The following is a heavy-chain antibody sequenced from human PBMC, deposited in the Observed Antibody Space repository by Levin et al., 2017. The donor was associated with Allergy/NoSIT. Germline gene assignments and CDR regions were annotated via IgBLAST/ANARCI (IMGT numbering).Heavy chain of an antibody. CDR2: IYSGGST. Sequence: LSLPCAASGFPVRTSYMSWVRQAPGKGLEWVSIIYSGGSTYYADSVKGRFTISRDNSKNTLYLQMNSLRAEDTAVYYCATNVNNYYYYGMDVWGQGTTVTVSS. D-gene: IGHD1-1*01. CDR3: ATNVNNYYYYGMDV. J-gene: IGHJ6*02. V-gene: IGHV3-66*01. CDR1: GFPVRTSY.